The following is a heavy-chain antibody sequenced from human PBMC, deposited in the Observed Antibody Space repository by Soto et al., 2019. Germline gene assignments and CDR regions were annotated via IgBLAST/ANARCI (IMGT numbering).Heavy chain of an antibody. CDR1: GFTFSSYG. Sequence: QVQLVESGGGVVQPGRSLRLSCAASGFTFSSYGMHWVRQAPGKGLAWVAVISYDGSNKYYADSVKGRFTISRDNSKNTLYLQMNSLRAEDTAVYYCAKDWKDGIIDYWGQGTLVTVSS. D-gene: IGHD1-1*01. V-gene: IGHV3-30*18. CDR2: ISYDGSNK. CDR3: AKDWKDGIIDY. J-gene: IGHJ4*02.